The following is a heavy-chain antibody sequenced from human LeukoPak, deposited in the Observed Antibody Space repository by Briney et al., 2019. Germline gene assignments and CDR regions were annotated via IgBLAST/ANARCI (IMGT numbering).Heavy chain of an antibody. J-gene: IGHJ6*03. CDR2: IIPIFGTA. CDR1: VGTFSSYA. V-gene: IGHV1-69*06. D-gene: IGHD6-25*01. Sequence: ASVKVSCKASVGTFSSYAISWVRQAPGQGLEWVGGIIPIFGTANSAQKFQGRVTITADKSTSTAYMELSSLRSEDTAVYYCARGSSGSYYYMDVWGKGTTVTVSS. CDR3: ARGSSGSYYYMDV.